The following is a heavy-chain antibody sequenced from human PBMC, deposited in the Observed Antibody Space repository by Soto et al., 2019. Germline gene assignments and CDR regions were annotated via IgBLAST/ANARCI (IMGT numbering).Heavy chain of an antibody. V-gene: IGHV3-48*01. CDR3: ARSPNKYGSGSYWGRYFDY. D-gene: IGHD3-10*01. CDR1: GFTFSSYS. CDR2: ISSSSSTI. Sequence: EVQLVESGGGLVQPGGSLRLSCAASGFTFSSYSMNWVRQAPGKGLEWVSYISSSSSTIYYADSVKGRFTISRDNAKNSLYLQMNSLRAEDTAVYYCARSPNKYGSGSYWGRYFDYWGQGTLVTVSS. J-gene: IGHJ4*02.